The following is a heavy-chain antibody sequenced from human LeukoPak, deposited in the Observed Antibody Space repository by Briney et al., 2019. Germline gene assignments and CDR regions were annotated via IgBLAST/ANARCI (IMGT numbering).Heavy chain of an antibody. CDR2: IIPIFGTA. Sequence: ASVKVSYKASGGTFSSYAISWVRQAPGQGLEWMGGIIPIFGTANYAQKFQGRVTITADESTSTAYMELSSLRSEDTAVYYCASPTKAQWPPAPFDYWGQGTLVTVSS. V-gene: IGHV1-69*13. CDR3: ASPTKAQWPPAPFDY. CDR1: GGTFSSYA. D-gene: IGHD6-19*01. J-gene: IGHJ4*02.